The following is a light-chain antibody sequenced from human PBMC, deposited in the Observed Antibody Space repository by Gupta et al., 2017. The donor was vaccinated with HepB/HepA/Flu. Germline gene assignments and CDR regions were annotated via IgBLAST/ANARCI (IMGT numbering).Light chain of an antibody. CDR3: SSYTSSSAYV. J-gene: IGLJ1*01. V-gene: IGLV2-14*01. CDR2: YVS. Sequence: QSALTPPASVSGSPGQSIHISCPGTSSDVGGYNYVSWYQQHPGQAPKLMIYYVSNRPSWVSNRFSGSKSGNTASLTISGLQADDEADYYCSSYTSSSAYVFGTGTKVTVL. CDR1: SSDVGGYNY.